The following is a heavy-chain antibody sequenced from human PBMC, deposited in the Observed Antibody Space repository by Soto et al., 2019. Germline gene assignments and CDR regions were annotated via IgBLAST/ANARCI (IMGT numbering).Heavy chain of an antibody. CDR3: ARARIPDAFDI. J-gene: IGHJ3*02. CDR2: INPNSGGP. V-gene: IGHV1-2*02. Sequence: QVHLVQSGAEVKKTGASVKVSCKASRYTFTEYYIHWVRQPPGHGLEWMGWINPNSGGPHYAQKFQGRVTMTSDTSISTVYMELSRLRSDDTAVYFCARARIPDAFDIWGQGTVVTVSS. CDR1: RYTFTEYY.